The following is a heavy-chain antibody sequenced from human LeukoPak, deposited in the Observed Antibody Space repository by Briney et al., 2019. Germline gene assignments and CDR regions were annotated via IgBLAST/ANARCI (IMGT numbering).Heavy chain of an antibody. V-gene: IGHV1-69*06. CDR1: GGSFSAYA. D-gene: IGHD6-13*01. CDR3: ARSFFLDAGHNGSWYWFDP. J-gene: IGHJ5*02. CDR2: IIPMFGTT. Sequence: SVKVSCKSSGGSFSAYAFSWVRQAPGQGLEWMGGIIPMFGTTNYAQKFQDRVTITADKSTSTIYMGLSSLRSEDTAVYFCARSFFLDAGHNGSWYWFDPWGQGTLVTVSS.